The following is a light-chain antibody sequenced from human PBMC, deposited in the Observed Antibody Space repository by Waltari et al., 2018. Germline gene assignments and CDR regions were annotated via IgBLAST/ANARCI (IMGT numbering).Light chain of an antibody. J-gene: IGKJ3*01. CDR1: QGISTY. CDR2: AAS. Sequence: DIQMTQSPSSLSASIGDRAPITCRASQGISTYLVWYQQKPGKVPKLLIYAASTLQSGVPSRFSGSGSGTDFTLTISGLQPEDAATYYCQKYNRAPFTFGPGTKVHIK. V-gene: IGKV1-27*01. CDR3: QKYNRAPFT.